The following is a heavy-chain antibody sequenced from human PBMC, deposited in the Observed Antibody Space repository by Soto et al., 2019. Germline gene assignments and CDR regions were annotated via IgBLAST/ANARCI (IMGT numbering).Heavy chain of an antibody. CDR2: ISAYNGNT. J-gene: IGHJ6*03. V-gene: IGHV1-18*01. CDR1: GYTFTSYG. CDR3: ARGTSVGWFSSTYMDV. D-gene: IGHD3-3*01. Sequence: ASVKVSCKASGYTFTSYGISWVRQAPGQGLEWMGWISAYNGNTNYAQKLQGRVTMTTDTSTSTAYMELRSLRSDDTAVYYCARGTSVGWFSSTYMDVWGKGTTVTVSS.